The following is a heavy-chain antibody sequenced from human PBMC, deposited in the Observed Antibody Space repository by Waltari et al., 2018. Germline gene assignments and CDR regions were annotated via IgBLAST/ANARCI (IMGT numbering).Heavy chain of an antibody. D-gene: IGHD3-3*01. V-gene: IGHV4-4*07. CDR1: GGSVTGAN. CDR2: IFAGGGT. CDR3: ARGNYGLFSGHYSDL. J-gene: IGHJ5*02. Sequence: QVELQESGPGLVKPSETLSLTCTVSGGSVTGANWSWVRQPAGKGLEWIGRIFAGGGTDYNPSFKSRVTMSVDTSKNEFSLRLTAVTAADTAVYYCARGNYGLFSGHYSDLWGRGTRVTVSS.